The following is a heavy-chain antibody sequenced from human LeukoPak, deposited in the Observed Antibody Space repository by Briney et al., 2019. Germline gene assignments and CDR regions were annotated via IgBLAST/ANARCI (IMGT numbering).Heavy chain of an antibody. Sequence: SETLSLTCTVSGGSISYYYWSWIRQPPGKGLEWIGYIYYSGSTNYNPSLKSRVTISVDTSKNQFSLKLSSVTAADTAVYYCARHDAGELDIVVVPAAIAVDYWGQGTLVTVSS. J-gene: IGHJ4*02. D-gene: IGHD2-2*01. CDR1: GGSISYYY. CDR2: IYYSGST. V-gene: IGHV4-59*08. CDR3: ARHDAGELDIVVVPAAIAVDY.